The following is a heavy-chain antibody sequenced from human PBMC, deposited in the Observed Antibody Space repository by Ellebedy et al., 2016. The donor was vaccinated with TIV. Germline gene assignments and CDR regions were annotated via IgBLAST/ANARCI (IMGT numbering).Heavy chain of an antibody. J-gene: IGHJ4*02. V-gene: IGHV3-11*01. CDR2: ITPGGRSE. D-gene: IGHD3-16*01. Sequence: GGSLRLSXAASGFTFADYSVSWIRQAPGKGLEWVSHITPGGRSEFFAASMKGRFTVSRDDAKNSVFLQMSSLRAEDTAVYFCAGGPDDASSFFFDIWGRGTLVTVSS. CDR1: GFTFADYS. CDR3: AGGPDDASSFFFDI.